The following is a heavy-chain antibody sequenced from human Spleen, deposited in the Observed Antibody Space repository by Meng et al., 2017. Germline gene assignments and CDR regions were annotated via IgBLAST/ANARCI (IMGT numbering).Heavy chain of an antibody. Sequence: QVQLQQWGAGLLKPSETLSLTCAVYGGSFSGYYWSWIRQPPGKGLEWIGEINHSGSTNYNPSLKSRVTISVDTSKNQFSLMLSSVTAAETAVYVCARGRCVQRLFDYWGQGTLVTVSS. CDR3: ARGRCVQRLFDY. D-gene: IGHD6-25*01. V-gene: IGHV4-34*01. J-gene: IGHJ4*02. CDR2: INHSGST. CDR1: GGSFSGYY.